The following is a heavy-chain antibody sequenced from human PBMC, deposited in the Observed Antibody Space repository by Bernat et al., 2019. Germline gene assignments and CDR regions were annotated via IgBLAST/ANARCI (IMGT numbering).Heavy chain of an antibody. J-gene: IGHJ4*02. CDR3: AKPDTAGY. D-gene: IGHD5-18*01. CDR1: GITFSNYA. V-gene: IGHV3-23*01. Sequence: EVQLLESGGGLVQPGGSLRLSCAASGITFSNYAMSWVRQAPGKGLEWVSGISGSGSTTYYADSAEGRFTISRDNSKNTLYLQVNSLRAEDTAVYYCAKPDTAGYWGQGTLVTVSS. CDR2: ISGSGSTT.